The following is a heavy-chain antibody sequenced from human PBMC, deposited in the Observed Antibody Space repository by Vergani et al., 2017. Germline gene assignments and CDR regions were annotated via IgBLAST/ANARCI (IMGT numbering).Heavy chain of an antibody. D-gene: IGHD5-18*01. CDR2: ISSSSSYI. Sequence: EVQLVESGGGLVKPGGSLRLFCAASGFTFSSYSMNWVRQAPGKGLEWVSSISSSSSYIYYADSVKGRFTISRDNAKNSLYLQMNSLRAEDTAVYYCARDIVDTAMVVDYWGQGTLVTVSS. V-gene: IGHV3-21*01. CDR1: GFTFSSYS. J-gene: IGHJ4*02. CDR3: ARDIVDTAMVVDY.